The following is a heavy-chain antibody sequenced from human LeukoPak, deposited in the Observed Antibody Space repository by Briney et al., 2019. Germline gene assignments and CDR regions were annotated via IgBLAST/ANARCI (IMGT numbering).Heavy chain of an antibody. CDR3: ARSEYSYYGMDV. J-gene: IGHJ6*02. CDR1: GGSISSGGYS. Sequence: SQTLSLTCAVSGGSISSGGYSWSWIRQPPGKGLEWIGYIYYSGSTNYNPSLKSRVTISVDTSKNQFSLKLSSVTAADTAVYYCARSEYSYYGMDVWGQGTTVTVSS. V-gene: IGHV4-61*08. CDR2: IYYSGST.